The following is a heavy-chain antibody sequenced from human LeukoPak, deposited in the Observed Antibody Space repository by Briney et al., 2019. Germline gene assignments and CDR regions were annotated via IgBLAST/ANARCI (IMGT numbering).Heavy chain of an antibody. CDR1: GGTFSSYA. V-gene: IGHV1-69*01. J-gene: IGHJ4*02. CDR2: IIPILGTA. Sequence: GASVKVSCKASGGTFSSYAISWVRQAPGQGLEWMGGIIPILGTANYAQKFQGRVTITADESTSTAYMELSSLRSEDTAVYYCARLPAARPLNFDYWGQGTLVTVSS. CDR3: ARLPAARPLNFDY. D-gene: IGHD6-6*01.